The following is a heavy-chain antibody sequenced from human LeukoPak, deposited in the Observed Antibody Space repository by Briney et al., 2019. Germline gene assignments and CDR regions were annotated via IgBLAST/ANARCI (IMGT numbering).Heavy chain of an antibody. J-gene: IGHJ4*02. Sequence: ASVKVSCKASGYTFTGYYMHWVRQAPGRGLEWMGWNNPSSGGTNYAQKFQGRVTMTRDTSISTAYMELSRLRSDDTAVYYCARVPIEVLGITMVRGVILVPFYFDYWGQGTLVTVSS. D-gene: IGHD3-10*01. CDR1: GYTFTGYY. CDR3: ARVPIEVLGITMVRGVILVPFYFDY. V-gene: IGHV1-2*02. CDR2: NNPSSGGT.